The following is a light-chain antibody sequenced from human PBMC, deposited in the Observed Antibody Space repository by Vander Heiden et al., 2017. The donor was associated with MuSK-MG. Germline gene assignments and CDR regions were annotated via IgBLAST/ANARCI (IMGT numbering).Light chain of an antibody. CDR2: GNS. CDR1: SSNVGAGYD. V-gene: IGLV1-40*01. J-gene: IGLJ3*02. CDR3: QSHDSSLSGSV. Sequence: QSVLTQPPSVSGAPGQRVTSSCSGTSSNVGAGYDVHWYQHLPGTAPKLLIYGNSNRPSGVPDRFSGSKSGTSGSLAIAGLQAEDEADYYCQSHDSSLSGSVFGGGTKLTV.